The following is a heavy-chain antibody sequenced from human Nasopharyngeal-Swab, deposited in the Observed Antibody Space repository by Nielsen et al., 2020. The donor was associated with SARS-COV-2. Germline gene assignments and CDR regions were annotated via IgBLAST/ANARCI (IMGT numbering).Heavy chain of an antibody. V-gene: IGHV3-23*01. D-gene: IGHD3-16*02. CDR2: ISACGGST. CDR3: AKALTPYVWGSYRYMDY. Sequence: PGKGLEWVSAISACGGSTYYADPVKGRFTISRDYSKNTLYLQMNSLRAEDTAVYYCAKALTPYVWGSYRYMDYWGQGTLVTVSS. J-gene: IGHJ4*02.